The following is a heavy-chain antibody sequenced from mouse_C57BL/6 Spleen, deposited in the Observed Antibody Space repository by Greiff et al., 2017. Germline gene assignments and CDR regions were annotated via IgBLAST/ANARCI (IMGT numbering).Heavy chain of an antibody. V-gene: IGHV5-6*01. CDR3: ARDYSGGYAMDY. J-gene: IGHJ4*01. CDR2: ISSGGSYT. D-gene: IGHD1-1*02. CDR1: GFTFSSYG. Sequence: EVQGVESGGDLVKPGGSLKLSCAASGFTFSSYGMSWVRQTPDKRLEWVATISSGGSYTYYPDSVKGRFTISRDNAKNTLYLQMSSLKSEDTAMYYCARDYSGGYAMDYWGQGTSVTVSS.